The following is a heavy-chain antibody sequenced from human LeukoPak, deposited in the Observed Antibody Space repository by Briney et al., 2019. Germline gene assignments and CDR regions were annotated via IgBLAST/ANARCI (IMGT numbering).Heavy chain of an antibody. Sequence: PSETLSLTCTVSGGSISSFHWSWLRQPPGKGLEHIGNIYDSGSTYYNPSLKSRVTISVDTSKHQFSLKLSSVTAADTAVYYCARTYSGRSYYFDCWGQGTLVTVSS. CDR2: IYDSGST. CDR1: GGSISSFH. V-gene: IGHV4-59*01. CDR3: ARTYSGRSYYFDC. J-gene: IGHJ4*02. D-gene: IGHD1-26*01.